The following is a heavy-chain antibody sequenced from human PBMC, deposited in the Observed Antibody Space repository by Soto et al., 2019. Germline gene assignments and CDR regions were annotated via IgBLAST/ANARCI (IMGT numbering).Heavy chain of an antibody. CDR2: IIPIFGTA. D-gene: IGHD5-12*01. CDR3: ARGPGVGWLQWGFGAFDI. J-gene: IGHJ3*02. Sequence: ASVKVSCKASGGTFSSYAISWVRQAPGQGLEWMGGIIPIFGTANYAQKFQGRVTITADESTSTAYMELSSLRSEDTAVYYCARGPGVGWLQWGFGAFDIWGQGTMVTVSS. V-gene: IGHV1-69*13. CDR1: GGTFSSYA.